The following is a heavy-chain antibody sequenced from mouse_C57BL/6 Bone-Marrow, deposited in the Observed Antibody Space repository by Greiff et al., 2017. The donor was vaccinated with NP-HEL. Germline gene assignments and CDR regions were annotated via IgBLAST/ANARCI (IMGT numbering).Heavy chain of an antibody. CDR2: INYDGSST. CDR3: ARDGYDAMDY. CDR1: GFTFSDYY. Sequence: EVQVVESEGGLVQPGSSMKLSCTASGFTFSDYYMAWVRQVPEKGLEWVANINYDGSSTYYLDSLKSRFIISRDNAKNILYLQMSSLKSEDTATYYCARDGYDAMDYWGQGTSVTVSS. J-gene: IGHJ4*01. V-gene: IGHV5-16*01.